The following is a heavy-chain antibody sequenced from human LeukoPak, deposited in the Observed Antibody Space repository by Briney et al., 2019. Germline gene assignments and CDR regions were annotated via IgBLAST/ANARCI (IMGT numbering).Heavy chain of an antibody. Sequence: GGSLRLSCAASGFTFSTYAMYWVRQAPGKGLEWVSAIFGGGDSSYYADSVKGRFTISRDNSKNTLYLQMNSLRAEDTAVYYCAKLRGLRRIFDYWGQGTLVTVSS. CDR1: GFTFSTYA. D-gene: IGHD5-12*01. CDR2: IFGGGDSS. CDR3: AKLRGLRRIFDY. J-gene: IGHJ4*02. V-gene: IGHV3-23*01.